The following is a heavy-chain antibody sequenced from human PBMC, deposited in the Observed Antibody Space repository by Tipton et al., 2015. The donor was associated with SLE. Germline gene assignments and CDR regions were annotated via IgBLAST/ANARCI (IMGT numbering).Heavy chain of an antibody. J-gene: IGHJ6*02. CDR1: GFTFSSYA. CDR3: ARELSYYGMDV. D-gene: IGHD3-16*02. Sequence: SLRLSCAASGFTFSSYAMHWVRQAPGKGLEWVAVFSFDGSNKYYADSVKGRFTISRDNSKNTLYLQMNSLRAEDTAVYYCARELSYYGMDVWGQGTTVTVSS. V-gene: IGHV3-30*04. CDR2: FSFDGSNK.